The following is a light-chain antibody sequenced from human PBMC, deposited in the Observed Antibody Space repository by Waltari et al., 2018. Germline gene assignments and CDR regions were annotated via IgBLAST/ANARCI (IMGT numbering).Light chain of an antibody. Sequence: IVMTQSPGSLVVSLGERATINSKSGQDILYNSNNKNYLAWYQHKPGQSPKLLFYWASTRASGVPDRFSGSGSGTDFTLTISRVQAEDVAIYYCQQYYKTPSFGGGTKVE. V-gene: IGKV4-1*01. J-gene: IGKJ4*01. CDR2: WAS. CDR1: QDILYNSNNKNY. CDR3: QQYYKTPS.